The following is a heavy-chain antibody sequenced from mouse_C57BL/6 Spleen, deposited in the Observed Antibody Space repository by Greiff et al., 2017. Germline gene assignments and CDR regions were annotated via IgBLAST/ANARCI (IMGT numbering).Heavy chain of an antibody. J-gene: IGHJ3*01. V-gene: IGHV1-55*01. CDR3: ASPYYYGSSSFAY. D-gene: IGHD1-1*01. Sequence: QVQLQQPGAELVKPGASVKMSCKASGYTFTSYWITWVKQRPGQGLEWIGDIYPGSGSTNYNEKFKSKATLTVDTSSSTASMQLSSLTSEDSAVYYCASPYYYGSSSFAYWGQGTLVTVSA. CDR2: IYPGSGST. CDR1: GYTFTSYW.